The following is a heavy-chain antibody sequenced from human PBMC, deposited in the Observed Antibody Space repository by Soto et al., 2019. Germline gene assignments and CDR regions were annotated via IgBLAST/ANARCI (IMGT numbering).Heavy chain of an antibody. D-gene: IGHD3-3*01. CDR2: INAGNGNT. Sequence: ASVKVSCKASGYTFTSYAMHWVRQAPGQRLEWMGWINAGNGNTKYSQKFQGRVTITRDTSARTAYMELSSLRSEDTAVYYCARFPLLRFLELFFLDRMDFWGQGTTVTVS. V-gene: IGHV1-3*01. CDR1: GYTFTSYA. J-gene: IGHJ6*02. CDR3: ARFPLLRFLELFFLDRMDF.